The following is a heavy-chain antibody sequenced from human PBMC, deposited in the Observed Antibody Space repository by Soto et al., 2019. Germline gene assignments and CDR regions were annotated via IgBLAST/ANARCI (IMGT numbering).Heavy chain of an antibody. CDR1: GGSVSRDSNF. CDR2: IYYSGPS. J-gene: IGHJ4*02. CDR3: ARGYSHYAH. Sequence: SETLSLTCTVSGGSVSRDSNFWSWIRQPPGKGLEWIGYIYYSGPSRYNPSLESRVTISIDSSKNQVSLTLTSVTAADTAVYYCARGYSHYAHWGRGTLVTVS. D-gene: IGHD4-4*01. V-gene: IGHV4-61*01.